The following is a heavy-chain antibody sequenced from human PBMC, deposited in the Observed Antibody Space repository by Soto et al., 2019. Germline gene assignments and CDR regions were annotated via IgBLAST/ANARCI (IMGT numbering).Heavy chain of an antibody. D-gene: IGHD3-3*01. Sequence: SQTLSLPCAISGDSVSSNSAAWNWIRQSPSRGLEWLGRTYYRSKWYNDYAVSVKSRITINPDTSKNQFSLQLNSVTPEDTAVYYCARFLSAAHGQYYYYYYGMDVWGQGTTVTVSS. J-gene: IGHJ6*02. V-gene: IGHV6-1*01. CDR1: GDSVSSNSAA. CDR3: ARFLSAAHGQYYYYYYGMDV. CDR2: TYYRSKWYN.